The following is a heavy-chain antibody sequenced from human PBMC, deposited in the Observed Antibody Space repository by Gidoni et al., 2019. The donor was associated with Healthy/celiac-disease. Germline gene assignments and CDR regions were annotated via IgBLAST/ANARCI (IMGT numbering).Heavy chain of an antibody. CDR1: GYTFTGYY. D-gene: IGHD6-6*01. CDR3: ARFWQLDPDY. J-gene: IGHJ4*02. CDR2: INPNRGGT. V-gene: IGHV1-2*02. Sequence: QVQLVQSGAEVKKPGASVKVSCKASGYTFTGYYMHWVRQDPGQGLEWMGWINPNRGGTNYAQKFQGRVTMTRDMSISTAYMELSRLRSDDTAVYYCARFWQLDPDYWGQGTLVTVSS.